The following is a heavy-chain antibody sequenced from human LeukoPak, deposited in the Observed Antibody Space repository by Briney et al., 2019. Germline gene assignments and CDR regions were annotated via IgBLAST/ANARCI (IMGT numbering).Heavy chain of an antibody. V-gene: IGHV3-21*01. D-gene: IGHD6-19*01. J-gene: IGHJ4*02. CDR3: ARDAAGYFDY. CDR1: GFTFSSYS. CDR2: ISSSSSYI. Sequence: GGSLRLSCAASGFTFSSYSMNWVRQAPGKGLEWVSTISSSSSYIYYADSVKGRFTISRDNAKNSLYLQMNSLRAEDTAVYYCARDAAGYFDYWGQGTLVTVSS.